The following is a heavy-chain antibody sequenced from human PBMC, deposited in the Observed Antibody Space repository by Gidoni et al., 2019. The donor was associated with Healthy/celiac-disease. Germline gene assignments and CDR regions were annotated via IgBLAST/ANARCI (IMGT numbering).Heavy chain of an antibody. D-gene: IGHD3-22*01. CDR1: GYTFTSYY. V-gene: IGHV1-46*01. CDR2: INPSGGST. CDR3: ARDIIPDYYDSSGYRYYFDY. Sequence: QVQLVQSGAEVKKPGASVKVSCKASGYTFTSYYMHWVRQAPGQGLEWMGIINPSGGSTSYAQKFQGRVTMTRDTSTSTVYMELSSLRSEDTAVYYCARDIIPDYYDSSGYRYYFDYWGQGTLVTVSS. J-gene: IGHJ4*02.